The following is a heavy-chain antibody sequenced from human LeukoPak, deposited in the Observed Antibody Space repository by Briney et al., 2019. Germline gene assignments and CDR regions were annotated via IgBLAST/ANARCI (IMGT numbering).Heavy chain of an antibody. J-gene: IGHJ4*02. Sequence: ASVKVSCKASGYTFTSYDFNWVRQATGQGLEWMGWVNPNSGNSGYAQKFQGRVTIPPDSSISKAYVELNSLRHDGTPLYICTSEGFDYWGQGTLVTVSS. V-gene: IGHV1-8*02. CDR3: TSEGFDY. CDR1: GYTFTSYD. CDR2: VNPNSGNS.